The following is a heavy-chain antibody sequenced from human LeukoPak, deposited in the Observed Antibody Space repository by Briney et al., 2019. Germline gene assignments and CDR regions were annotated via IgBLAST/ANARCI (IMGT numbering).Heavy chain of an antibody. J-gene: IGHJ4*02. CDR1: GYTFTTYY. CDR2: INPSGGST. V-gene: IGHV1-46*01. D-gene: IGHD2-15*01. Sequence: ASVKVSCKASGYTFTTYYIHWVRQAPGQGLEWMGIINPSGGSTTYAQKFQGRVTMTRDTSTSTVYMELSSLRSDDTALYFCAREAGIGTWIGYCSGDNCRTRFDYWGQGTPVTASS. CDR3: AREAGIGTWIGYCSGDNCRTRFDY.